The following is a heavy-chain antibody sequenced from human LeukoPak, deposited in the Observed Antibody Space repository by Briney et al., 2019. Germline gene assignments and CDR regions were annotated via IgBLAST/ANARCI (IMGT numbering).Heavy chain of an antibody. D-gene: IGHD7-27*01. J-gene: IGHJ3*02. CDR2: ISTSSSSI. Sequence: PGGSLRLSCGASGFTFSRYSMNWVRQAPGKGLEWVSYISTSSSSIYYTDSVKGRFTISRDNAKNSLYLQLNSLRDEDTAVYYCARWGDGFDIWGQGTMATVCS. V-gene: IGHV3-48*02. CDR1: GFTFSRYS. CDR3: ARWGDGFDI.